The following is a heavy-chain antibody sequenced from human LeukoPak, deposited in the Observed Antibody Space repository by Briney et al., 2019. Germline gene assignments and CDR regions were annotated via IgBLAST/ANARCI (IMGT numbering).Heavy chain of an antibody. V-gene: IGHV3-21*01. CDR3: ARDFTQWLVAPELDY. J-gene: IGHJ4*02. CDR1: GFTFSSYS. D-gene: IGHD6-19*01. CDR2: ISSSSSYI. Sequence: GGSLRLSCAASGFTFSSYSMNWVRQAPGKGLEWVSSISSSSSYIYYADSVKGRFTISRDNAKNSLYLQMNSLRAEDTAVYYCARDFTQWLVAPELDYWGQGTLVTVSS.